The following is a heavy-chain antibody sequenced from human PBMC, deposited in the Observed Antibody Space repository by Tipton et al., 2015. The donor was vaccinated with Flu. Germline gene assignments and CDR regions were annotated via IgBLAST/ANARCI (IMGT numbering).Heavy chain of an antibody. Sequence: TLSLTCAVYGGSFSGYYWSWIRQPPGKGLEWIGEINHSGTTNYSPSLKSRVTISGDTSKNQFSLKLSSVTAADTAVYYCARGPCSGGNCFVKGAFDIWGQGTMVTVSS. CDR2: INHSGTT. CDR3: ARGPCSGGNCFVKGAFDI. CDR1: GGSFSGYY. J-gene: IGHJ3*02. D-gene: IGHD2-15*01. V-gene: IGHV4-34*01.